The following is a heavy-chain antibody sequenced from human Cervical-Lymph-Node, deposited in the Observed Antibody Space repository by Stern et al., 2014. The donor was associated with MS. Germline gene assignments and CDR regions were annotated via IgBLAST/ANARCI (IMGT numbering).Heavy chain of an antibody. CDR1: GFTFSSYG. V-gene: IGHV3-30*18. CDR3: AKDRGSGSPVDI. J-gene: IGHJ3*02. CDR2: ISYDGSNK. D-gene: IGHD5-12*01. Sequence: QVQLVQSGGGVVQPGRSLRLSCAASGFTFSSYGMHWVRQAPGKGLEWVAVISYDGSNKYYADSVKGRFTISRDNSKNTLYLQMNSLRAEDTAVYYCAKDRGSGSPVDIWGQGTMVTVSS.